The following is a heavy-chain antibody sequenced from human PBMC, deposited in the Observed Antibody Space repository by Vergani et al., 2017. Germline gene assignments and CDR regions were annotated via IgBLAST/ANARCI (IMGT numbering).Heavy chain of an antibody. CDR1: GGSISSGSYY. J-gene: IGHJ6*02. CDR2: IYTSGST. V-gene: IGHV4-61*02. CDR3: ARDPYDCWSGLDGTGYYYGMDV. D-gene: IGHD3-3*01. Sequence: QVQLQESGPGLVKPSQTLSLTCTVSGGSISSGSYYWSWIRQPAGKGLEWIGRIYTSGSTNYNPSLKSRVTISVDTSKNQFSLKLSSVTAADTAVYYCARDPYDCWSGLDGTGYYYGMDVWGQGTTVTVSS.